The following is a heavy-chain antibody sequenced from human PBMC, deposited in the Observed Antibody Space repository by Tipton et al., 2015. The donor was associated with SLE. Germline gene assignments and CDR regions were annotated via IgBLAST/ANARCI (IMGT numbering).Heavy chain of an antibody. CDR2: IYTSGST. D-gene: IGHD6-13*01. Sequence: TLSLTCTVSGGSISSGSYYWSWIRQPAGKGLEWIGYIYTSGSTNYNPSLKSRVTISVDTSKNQFSLKLSSVTAADTAVYYCARFADSSSWTAYAFDIWGQGTMVTVSS. CDR1: GGSISSGSYY. CDR3: ARFADSSSWTAYAFDI. V-gene: IGHV4-61*09. J-gene: IGHJ3*02.